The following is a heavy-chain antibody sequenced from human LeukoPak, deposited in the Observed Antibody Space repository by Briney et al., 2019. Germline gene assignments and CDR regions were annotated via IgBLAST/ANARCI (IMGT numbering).Heavy chain of an antibody. Sequence: ASVKFSCKASGGTFSSYAVSWVRQAPGHGLEWMGGIIPLLGTANYAQKFQGRVTIITDESTSTAYMELSSLRSEDTAMYYCARAFVGAAYFDYWGQGTLVTVSS. CDR3: ARAFVGAAYFDY. CDR2: IIPLLGTA. V-gene: IGHV1-69*05. D-gene: IGHD1-26*01. J-gene: IGHJ4*02. CDR1: GGTFSSYA.